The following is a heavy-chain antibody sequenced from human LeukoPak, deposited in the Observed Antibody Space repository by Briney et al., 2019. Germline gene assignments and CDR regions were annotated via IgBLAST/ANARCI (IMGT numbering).Heavy chain of an antibody. CDR2: ISTGSSTK. V-gene: IGHV3-48*01. J-gene: IGHJ4*02. CDR3: ARAFDY. CDR1: QFTFRSFD. Sequence: GGSLRLSCAASQFTFRSFDMNWVRQAPGKGLEWVAHISTGSSTKYYADSVKGRFTISRDDAKNSVYLQMNCLRADDTAVYYCARAFDYWGQGTLVTVAS.